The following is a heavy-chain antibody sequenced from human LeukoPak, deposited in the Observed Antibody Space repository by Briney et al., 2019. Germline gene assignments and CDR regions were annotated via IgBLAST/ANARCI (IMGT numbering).Heavy chain of an antibody. CDR2: ISGTGTTI. CDR3: ARVVRDGYNRIDY. V-gene: IGHV3-48*03. Sequence: GGSLRLSCAASGSTFSTYEMNWVRQAPGKGLEWVSYISGTGTTIYYADSVKGRFTISRDNAKNSLYLQMNSLRAEDTAVYYCARVVRDGYNRIDYWGQGTLVTVSS. J-gene: IGHJ4*02. CDR1: GSTFSTYE. D-gene: IGHD5-24*01.